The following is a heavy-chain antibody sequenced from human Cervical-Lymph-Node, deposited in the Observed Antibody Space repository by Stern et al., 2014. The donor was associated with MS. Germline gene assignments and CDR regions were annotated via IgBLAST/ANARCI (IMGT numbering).Heavy chain of an antibody. Sequence: QLVQSGAEVKKPGASVQVSCKASEYTLSYFFIHWIRQAPGQGLEWMGVINPSGGFTTYAQRFQGRFTMTRDTSTSTVFMKLSSLTSEDTAVYYCASARNTAFDIWGQGTSVIVSS. CDR1: EYTLSYFF. J-gene: IGHJ3*02. V-gene: IGHV1-46*03. CDR3: ASARNTAFDI. CDR2: INPSGGFT.